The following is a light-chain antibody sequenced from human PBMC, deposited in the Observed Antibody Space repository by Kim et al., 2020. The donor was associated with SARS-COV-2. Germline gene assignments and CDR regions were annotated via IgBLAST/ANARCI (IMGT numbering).Light chain of an antibody. Sequence: QSVPISCTGTSSDVGGYNYVSWYQQHPGKAPKFMIYEVSKRPSGVPDRFSGSKSGNTASLTVSGLQAEDEADYYCSSYAGSNNFVVFGGGTQLTVL. V-gene: IGLV2-8*01. CDR1: SSDVGGYNY. CDR2: EVS. J-gene: IGLJ2*01. CDR3: SSYAGSNNFVV.